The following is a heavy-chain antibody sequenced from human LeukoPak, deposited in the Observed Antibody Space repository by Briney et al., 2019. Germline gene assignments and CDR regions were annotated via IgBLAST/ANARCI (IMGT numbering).Heavy chain of an antibody. CDR1: GYTFTSYY. V-gene: IGHV1-46*01. D-gene: IGHD6-13*01. CDR2: INPSGGST. Sequence: ASVKVSCKASGYTFTSYYMHWVRQAPGQGLEWMGIINPSGGSTSYAQKFQGRVTMTRDVSTSTVYMELSSLRSEDTAVYYCARSSGIAAAPGYWGQGTLVTVSS. J-gene: IGHJ4*02. CDR3: ARSSGIAAAPGY.